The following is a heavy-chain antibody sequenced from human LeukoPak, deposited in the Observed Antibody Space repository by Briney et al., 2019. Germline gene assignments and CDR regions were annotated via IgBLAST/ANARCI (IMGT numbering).Heavy chain of an antibody. CDR3: ARVPGDSSGYFDY. CDR2: IYTSGST. D-gene: IGHD3-22*01. CDR1: GGSISSVSYY. V-gene: IGHV4-61*02. Sequence: SETLSLTCTVSGGSISSVSYYWSWIRQPAGKGLEWIGRIYTSGSTNYNPSLKSRVTISVDTSKNQFSLKLSSVTAADTAVYYCARVPGDSSGYFDYWGQGTLVTVSS. J-gene: IGHJ4*02.